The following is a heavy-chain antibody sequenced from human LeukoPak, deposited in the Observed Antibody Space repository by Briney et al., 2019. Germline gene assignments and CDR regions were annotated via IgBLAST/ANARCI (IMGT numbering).Heavy chain of an antibody. D-gene: IGHD3-9*01. CDR2: ISSSSSTI. V-gene: IGHV3-48*01. J-gene: IGHJ6*03. Sequence: PGGSLRLSCAASGFTFSSYSMNWVRQAPGKGLEWVSYISSSSSTIYYADSVKGRFTISRDNAKNSLYLQMNSLRAEDTAVYYCARENYDILTGYDRPIYYYYYYYMDVWGKGTTVTVSS. CDR3: ARENYDILTGYDRPIYYYYYYYMDV. CDR1: GFTFSSYS.